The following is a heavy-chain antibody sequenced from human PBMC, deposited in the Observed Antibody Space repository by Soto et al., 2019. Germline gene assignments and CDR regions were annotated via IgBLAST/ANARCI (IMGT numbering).Heavy chain of an antibody. CDR1: GFTFSDFG. V-gene: IGHV3-30*19. J-gene: IGHJ4*02. CDR3: ASPREGQWLVFDH. D-gene: IGHD6-19*01. Sequence: GGSLRLSCVVSGFTFSDFGMHWVRQSPGEGLAWVASISKDGLDRYYSESVKGRFTISRDDSKNTVFLQMNSLKVEDTAAYFCASPREGQWLVFDHWGQRTLVTV. CDR2: ISKDGLDR.